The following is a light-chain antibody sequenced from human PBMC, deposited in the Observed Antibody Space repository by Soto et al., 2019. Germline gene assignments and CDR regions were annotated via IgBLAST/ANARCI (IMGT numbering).Light chain of an antibody. CDR1: SSDVGGYNY. CDR2: EVS. V-gene: IGLV2-14*01. Sequence: QSALTQPASVSGSPGQSITICCTGTSSDVGGYNYVSWYQQHPGKAPKLMIYEVSNRPSGVSNRFSGSKSGNTASLTISGLQAEDEADYYCRSYTSRSNLVVFGGGTKVPVL. J-gene: IGLJ2*01. CDR3: RSYTSRSNLVV.